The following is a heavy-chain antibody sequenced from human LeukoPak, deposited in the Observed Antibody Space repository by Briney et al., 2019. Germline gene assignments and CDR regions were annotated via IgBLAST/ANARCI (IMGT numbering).Heavy chain of an antibody. Sequence: GGSLRLSCAASGFTFSSYAMHWVRQAPGKGLEWVAVISYDGSNKYYADSVKGRFAISRDNSKNTLYLQMNSLRAEDTAVYYCARGGRYGDYVYDYWGQGTLVTVSS. CDR1: GFTFSSYA. V-gene: IGHV3-30*09. D-gene: IGHD4-17*01. CDR3: ARGGRYGDYVYDY. J-gene: IGHJ4*02. CDR2: ISYDGSNK.